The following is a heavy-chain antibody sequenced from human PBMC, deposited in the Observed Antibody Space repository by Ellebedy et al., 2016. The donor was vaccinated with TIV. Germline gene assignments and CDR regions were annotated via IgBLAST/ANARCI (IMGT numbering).Heavy chain of an antibody. Sequence: SETLSLXXTVSGGSTSSGSYYWSWVRQPAGKGLEWIGRISSGGTSYNPSLRSRVTMSVDTSKNQFSLRLTSVMAADAAVYYCARGHNWFDLWGQGTLVIVSS. V-gene: IGHV4-61*02. CDR3: ARGHNWFDL. CDR1: GGSTSSGSYY. CDR2: ISSGGT. J-gene: IGHJ5*02.